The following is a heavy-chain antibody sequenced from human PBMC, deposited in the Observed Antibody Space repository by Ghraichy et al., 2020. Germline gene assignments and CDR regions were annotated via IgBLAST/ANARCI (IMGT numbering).Heavy chain of an antibody. CDR2: VWPNQNNR. D-gene: IGHD1-26*01. V-gene: IGHV3-33*01. CDR3: ARDAASGSSNIWFDP. J-gene: IGHJ5*02. CDR1: GFIFSSYG. Sequence: GGSLRLSCAASGFIFSSYGMHWVRQAPGKGLEWVAFVWPNQNNRYYADSVTGRFTISRDNSKNTLYLQMNSLRAEDTAVYYCARDAASGSSNIWFDPWGQGTLVTVSS.